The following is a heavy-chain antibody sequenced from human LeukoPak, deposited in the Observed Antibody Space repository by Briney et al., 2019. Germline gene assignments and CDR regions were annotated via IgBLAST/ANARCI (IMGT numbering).Heavy chain of an antibody. CDR3: TMTFDY. CDR1: GFIFSSYS. J-gene: IGHJ4*02. V-gene: IGHV3-21*01. Sequence: GGSLRLSCAASGFIFSSYSMNWVRQAPGKGLEWVSSISSSSSNIYYADSVKGRFTISRDNAKNSLYLQVNSLRAEDTAVYYCTMTFDYWGQGTLVTVSS. CDR2: ISSSSSNI.